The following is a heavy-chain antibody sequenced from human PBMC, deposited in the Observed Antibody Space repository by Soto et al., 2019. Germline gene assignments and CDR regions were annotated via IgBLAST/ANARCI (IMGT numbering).Heavy chain of an antibody. CDR1: GFTFSSYA. D-gene: IGHD1-1*01. J-gene: IGHJ6*02. CDR2: ISSSSSTI. CDR3: ASGKRWAGPHDYYGMDV. V-gene: IGHV3-48*02. Sequence: GGSLSLSCAASGFTFSSYAMSWIRQAPGKGLEWVSYISSSSSTIYYADSVKGRFTISRDNAKNSLYLQMNSLRDEDTAVYYCASGKRWAGPHDYYGMDVWGQGTTVTVSS.